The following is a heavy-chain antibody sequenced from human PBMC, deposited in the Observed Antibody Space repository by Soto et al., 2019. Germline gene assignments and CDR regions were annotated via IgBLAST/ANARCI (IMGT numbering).Heavy chain of an antibody. Sequence: SETLSLTCTVSGGSISSYYWSWIRQPPGKGLEWIGYIYYSGSTNYNPSLKSRVTISVDTSKNQFSLKLSSVTAADTAVYYCARLGTGTTWSSWFDPWGQGTLVTVSS. CDR3: ARLGTGTTWSSWFDP. D-gene: IGHD1-7*01. V-gene: IGHV4-59*08. CDR2: IYYSGST. J-gene: IGHJ5*02. CDR1: GGSISSYY.